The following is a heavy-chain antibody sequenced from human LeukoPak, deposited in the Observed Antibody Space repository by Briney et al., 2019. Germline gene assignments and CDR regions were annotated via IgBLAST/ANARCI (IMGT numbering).Heavy chain of an antibody. D-gene: IGHD6-13*01. J-gene: IGHJ4*02. CDR3: ARHAGIGLADK. Sequence: PSETLSLTCTVSGGSVNSSLYYWGWIRQSPGQGLEWIGTIFYSGNIYYNPSLESRLTISVDTSKNQFSLRLNSVTAADTAVYYCARHAGIGLADKWGQGSLVIVSS. V-gene: IGHV4-39*01. CDR2: IFYSGNI. CDR1: GGSVNSSLYY.